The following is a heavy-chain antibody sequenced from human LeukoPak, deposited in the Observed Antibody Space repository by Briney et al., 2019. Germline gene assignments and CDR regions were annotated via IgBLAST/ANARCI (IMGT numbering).Heavy chain of an antibody. J-gene: IGHJ4*02. Sequence: GGSLRLSCAASGFTFSSYSMNWVRQAPGKGLEWVSSISSSSSYIYYADSVKGRFTISRDNAKNSLYLQMNSLRAEDTAVYYCAREVAARGMVREYYFDYWGQGTLVTVSS. CDR1: GFTFSSYS. CDR2: ISSSSSYI. V-gene: IGHV3-21*01. CDR3: AREVAARGMVREYYFDY. D-gene: IGHD3-10*01.